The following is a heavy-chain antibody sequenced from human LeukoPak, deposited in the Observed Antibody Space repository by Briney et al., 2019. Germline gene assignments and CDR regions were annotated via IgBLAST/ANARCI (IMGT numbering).Heavy chain of an antibody. CDR1: GGTFSSYA. Sequence: SVKVSCKASGGTFSSYAISWVRQAPGQGLEWMGGIIPIFGTANYAQKFQGRVTITADESTSTAYMELRSLRSDDTAVYYCARDRCRATTCLNNWFDPWGQGTLVTVSS. D-gene: IGHD2-2*01. CDR3: ARDRCRATTCLNNWFDP. V-gene: IGHV1-69*13. J-gene: IGHJ5*02. CDR2: IIPIFGTA.